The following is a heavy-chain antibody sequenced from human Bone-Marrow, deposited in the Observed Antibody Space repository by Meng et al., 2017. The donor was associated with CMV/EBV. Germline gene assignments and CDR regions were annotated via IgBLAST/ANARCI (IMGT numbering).Heavy chain of an antibody. D-gene: IGHD2-2*01. J-gene: IGHJ6*02. CDR1: GYTFTSYY. V-gene: IGHV1-46*01. CDR2: INPSGGST. CDR3: ARSSVCSSTSCYYGAPSPNYGMDV. Sequence: ASVKVSCKASGYTFTSYYMHWVRQAPGQGLEWMGIINPSGGSTSYAQKFQGRVTMTRDTSTSTVYMELSSLRSEDTAVYYCARSSVCSSTSCYYGAPSPNYGMDVWGQGTTVTVSS.